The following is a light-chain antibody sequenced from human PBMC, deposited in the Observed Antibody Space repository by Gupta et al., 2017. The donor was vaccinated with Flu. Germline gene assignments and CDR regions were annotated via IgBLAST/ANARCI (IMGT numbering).Light chain of an antibody. CDR3: QQSDSDPHT. Sequence: PSSLSASVGDRVIITCRPSRDISTYLNWYQQKPGRAPKLLIYAVSTLQSGVPSTFSGRGSGTEFTLIINNIQPEDFATYYCQQSDSDPHTFGQGTKLEIK. CDR1: RDISTY. J-gene: IGKJ2*01. CDR2: AVS. V-gene: IGKV1-39*01.